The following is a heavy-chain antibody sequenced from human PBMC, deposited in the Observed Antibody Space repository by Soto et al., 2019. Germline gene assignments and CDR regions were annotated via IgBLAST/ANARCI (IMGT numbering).Heavy chain of an antibody. V-gene: IGHV4-39*01. Sequence: QLQLQESGPGLVKPSETLSLTCSVSDDSINSDKYYWGWIRQPLGKGLEWIGGIYYRGNAYYNPSLQTRVTISLDKSRSQFSLKLISVTAADSAVYFCARLEGLATISYYFDFWGPGALVTVSS. CDR3: ARLEGLATISYYFDF. J-gene: IGHJ4*02. CDR2: IYYRGNA. D-gene: IGHD3-9*01. CDR1: DDSINSDKYY.